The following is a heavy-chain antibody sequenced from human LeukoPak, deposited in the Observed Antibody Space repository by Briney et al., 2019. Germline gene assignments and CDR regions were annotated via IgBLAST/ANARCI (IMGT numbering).Heavy chain of an antibody. CDR3: ARPYYYDSRIDP. Sequence: SETLSLTCAVSGGSISGSNHYWGWIRQPPGKGLEWIGYMYYSGSTYYNPSLKSRVTISADTSKNQFSLKLSSVTAADTAVYYCARPYYYDSRIDPWGQGTLVTVSS. CDR1: GGSISGSNHY. V-gene: IGHV4-30-4*08. J-gene: IGHJ5*02. CDR2: MYYSGST. D-gene: IGHD3-22*01.